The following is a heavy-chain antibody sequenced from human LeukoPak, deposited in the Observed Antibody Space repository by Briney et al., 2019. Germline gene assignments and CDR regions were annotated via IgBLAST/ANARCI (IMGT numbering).Heavy chain of an antibody. Sequence: GASVKVSCKASGYTFTSYGISWVRQAPGQGLEWMGWISAYNGNTNYAQKLQGRVTMTTDTSTSTAYMELRSLRSDDTAVYYCARVVGCGGGSCQLGFHYNWFDPWGQGTLVTVSS. V-gene: IGHV1-18*01. J-gene: IGHJ5*02. CDR3: ARVVGCGGGSCQLGFHYNWFDP. D-gene: IGHD2-15*01. CDR2: ISAYNGNT. CDR1: GYTFTSYG.